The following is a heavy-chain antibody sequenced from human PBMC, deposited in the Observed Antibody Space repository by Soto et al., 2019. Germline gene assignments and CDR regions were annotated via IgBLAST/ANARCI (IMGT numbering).Heavy chain of an antibody. Sequence: RLSCGAVGVTFSDYGVRRVIKTTGKGLEWVAVISYDGSNKYYADSVKGRFTISRDNSKNTLYLQMNSLRAEDTAVFYCAKDQVGASRGNFDYWGQGTLVPGFS. CDR3: AKDQVGASRGNFDY. J-gene: IGHJ4*02. CDR2: ISYDGSNK. V-gene: IGHV3-30*18. CDR1: GVTFSDYG. D-gene: IGHD1-26*01.